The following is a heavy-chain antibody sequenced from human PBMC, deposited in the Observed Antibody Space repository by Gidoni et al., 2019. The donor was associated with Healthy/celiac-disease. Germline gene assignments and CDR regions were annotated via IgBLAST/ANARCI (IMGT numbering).Heavy chain of an antibody. J-gene: IGHJ4*02. V-gene: IGHV3-30-3*01. D-gene: IGHD2-15*01. Sequence: QVQLVESGGGVVQPGRSLRLSCAASGFTFSSYAMHWVRQAPGKGLEWVAVISYDGSNKYYADSVKGRFTISRDNSKNTLYLQMNSLRAEDTAVYYCARALPGMMVVAATLSYWGQGTLVTVSS. CDR3: ARALPGMMVVAATLSY. CDR1: GFTFSSYA. CDR2: ISYDGSNK.